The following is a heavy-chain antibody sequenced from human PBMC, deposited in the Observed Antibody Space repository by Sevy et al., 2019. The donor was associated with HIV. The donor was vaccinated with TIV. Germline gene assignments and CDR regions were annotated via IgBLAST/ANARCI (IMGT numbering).Heavy chain of an antibody. CDR2: INPNIGNT. CDR3: ARGGTIFNGDLFDA. J-gene: IGHJ5*02. Sequence: ASVKVSCKASGYTFTTYDIHWVRQAAGQGLEWMGSINPNIGNTDYAQKFQGRLTMTRSTSISTAYMELSSLRYEDTAVYYCARGGTIFNGDLFDAWGQGTLVTVSS. CDR1: GYTFTTYD. V-gene: IGHV1-8*01. D-gene: IGHD3-3*01.